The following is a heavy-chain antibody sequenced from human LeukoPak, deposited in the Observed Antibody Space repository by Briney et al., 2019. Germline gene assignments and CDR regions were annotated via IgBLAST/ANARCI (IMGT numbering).Heavy chain of an antibody. CDR2: ISGNGGST. CDR3: ARVPRPCGSSTSCQCAFDV. J-gene: IGHJ3*01. V-gene: IGHV3-64*02. Sequence: PGGSLRLSCAASGFSFSYYAMNWVRQAPGKGLEHVSTISGNGGSTYYGDSVKGRFTISRDNSKNTVFLQMGSLRADDMAVYFCARVPRPCGSSTSCQCAFDVWGQGTMVTVSS. D-gene: IGHD2-2*01. CDR1: GFSFSYYA.